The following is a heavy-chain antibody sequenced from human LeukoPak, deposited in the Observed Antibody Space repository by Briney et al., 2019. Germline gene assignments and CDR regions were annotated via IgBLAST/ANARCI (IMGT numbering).Heavy chain of an antibody. V-gene: IGHV1-46*01. CDR2: INPSGGST. CDR1: GYTFTGYY. D-gene: IGHD1-1*01. CDR3: ARTGSTGTYDYFDY. Sequence: ASVKVSCKASGYTFTGYYMHWVRQAPGQGLEWMGIINPSGGSTSYAQKFQGRVTITADESTSTAYMELSSLRSEDTAVYYCARTGSTGTYDYFDYWGQGTLVTVSS. J-gene: IGHJ4*02.